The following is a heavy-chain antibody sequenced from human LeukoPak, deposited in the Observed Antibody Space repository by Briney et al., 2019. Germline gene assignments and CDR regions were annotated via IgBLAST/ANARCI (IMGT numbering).Heavy chain of an antibody. J-gene: IGHJ6*03. CDR1: GFTFSSYS. CDR3: AKDSGLLWIGENCYYMDV. Sequence: EGSLRLSCAASGFTFSSYSMNWVRQAPGEGLEWVSSISSSSSYIYYADSVKGRFTISRDNAKNSLYLQMNSLRAEDTAVYYCAKDSGLLWIGENCYYMDVWGKGTTVTISS. CDR2: ISSSSSYI. V-gene: IGHV3-21*04. D-gene: IGHD3-10*01.